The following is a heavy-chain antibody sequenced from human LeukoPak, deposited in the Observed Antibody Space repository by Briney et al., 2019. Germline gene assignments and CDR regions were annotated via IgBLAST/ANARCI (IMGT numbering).Heavy chain of an antibody. V-gene: IGHV3-21*01. D-gene: IGHD3-16*02. CDR3: ASEDITIQNIVC. J-gene: IGHJ4*02. Sequence: GGSLRLSCAASGFTFSSYSMNWVPQAPGKGLEWVSSISSSSSYIYYAHSVKGRFTISRDNPKTSLYLQMNSLRAEDTAVYYCASEDITIQNIVCWGQGTLVTVSS. CDR1: GFTFSSYS. CDR2: ISSSSSYI.